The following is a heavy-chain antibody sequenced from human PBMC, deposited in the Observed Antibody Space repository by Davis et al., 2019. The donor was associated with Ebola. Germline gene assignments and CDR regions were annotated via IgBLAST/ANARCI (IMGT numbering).Heavy chain of an antibody. Sequence: SVKVSCKTSGGTFTNYAVNWVRQAPGQGLEWMGRIIPVVDTKDYAQKFQGRVTLTADKATNTAYMELSGLRFDDTAVYYCAREEIVVVVAATYYYYGMDVWGQGTTVTVSS. CDR3: AREEIVVVVAATYYYYGMDV. CDR1: GGTFTNYA. J-gene: IGHJ6*02. V-gene: IGHV1-69*04. D-gene: IGHD2-15*01. CDR2: IIPVVDTK.